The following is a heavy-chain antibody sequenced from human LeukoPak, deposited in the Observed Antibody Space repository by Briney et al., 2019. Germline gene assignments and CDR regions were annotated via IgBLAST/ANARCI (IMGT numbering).Heavy chain of an antibody. CDR2: ISSNGGST. D-gene: IGHD6-6*01. V-gene: IGHV3-64*01. CDR1: GFTISCYA. CDR3: AREASIVARCSQY. J-gene: IGHJ4*02. Sequence: GGSLRLSCAASGFTISCYAMHWVRQAPGKGLEYVSAISSNGGSTSYANSVKGRFTISRDNSKNTLYLQMGSLRAEDMAVYYCAREASIVARCSQYWGQGTLVTVSS.